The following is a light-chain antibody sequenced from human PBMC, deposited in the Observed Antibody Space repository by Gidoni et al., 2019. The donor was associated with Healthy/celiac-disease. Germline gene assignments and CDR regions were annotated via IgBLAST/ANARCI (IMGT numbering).Light chain of an antibody. Sequence: SALTQPAPASGSPGHSITISCTGTSSDVGGYNYVSWYQQHPGKAPKLMIYDVSNRPSGVSNHFSGSKSGNTASLTISGLQAEDEADYYCSSYTSSSTLEFGGGTKLTVL. J-gene: IGLJ3*02. CDR3: SSYTSSSTLE. CDR2: DVS. V-gene: IGLV2-14*03. CDR1: SSDVGGYNY.